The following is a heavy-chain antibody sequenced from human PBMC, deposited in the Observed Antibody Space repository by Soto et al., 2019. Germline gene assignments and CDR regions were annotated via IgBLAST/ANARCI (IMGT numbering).Heavy chain of an antibody. V-gene: IGHV3-30*18. J-gene: IGHJ4*02. CDR2: ISYDGSDE. Sequence: PGWSLRLSCAASGFLFSNYGMHWVRQAPGKGLEWVAVISYDGSDEYYADSVKGRFTISRDKSTNTPYLQMNTLRAEDTAVYYCAKAFGIWSGYSDYWGQGTLVTVSS. CDR3: AKAFGIWSGYSDY. D-gene: IGHD3-3*01. CDR1: GFLFSNYG.